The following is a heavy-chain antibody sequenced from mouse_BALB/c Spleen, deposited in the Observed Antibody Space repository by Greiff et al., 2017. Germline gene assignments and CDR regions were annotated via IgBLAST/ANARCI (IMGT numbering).Heavy chain of an antibody. J-gene: IGHJ1*01. Sequence: EVMLVESGGGLVKPGGSLKLSCAASGFSFSSYTMSWVRQTPEKRLEWVATISSGGSYTYYPDSVKGRFTISRDNAKNTLYLQMSSLKSEDTAMYYCTRDKGGMITTYCDVWGAGTTVTVSS. V-gene: IGHV5-6-4*01. CDR3: TRDKGGMITTYCDV. CDR2: ISSGGSYT. CDR1: GFSFSSYT. D-gene: IGHD2-4*01.